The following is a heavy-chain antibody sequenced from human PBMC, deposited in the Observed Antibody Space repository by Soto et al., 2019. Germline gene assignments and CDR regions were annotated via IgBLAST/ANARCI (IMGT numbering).Heavy chain of an antibody. CDR1: GGSISSSGCY. CDR3: ATKTGGGWEDGMDV. D-gene: IGHD6-19*01. CDR2: IYYSGST. V-gene: IGHV4-39*01. J-gene: IGHJ6*02. Sequence: SETLSLTCTVSGGSISSSGCYWGWIRQPPGKGLEWIGSIYYSGSTYYNPSLKSRVTISVDTSKNQFSLKLSSVTAADTAVYYCATKTGGGWEDGMDVWGQGTTVTVSS.